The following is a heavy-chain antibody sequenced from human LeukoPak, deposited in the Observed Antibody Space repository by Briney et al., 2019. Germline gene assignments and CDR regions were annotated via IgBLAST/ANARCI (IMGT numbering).Heavy chain of an antibody. J-gene: IGHJ4*02. CDR2: ISISSSYI. D-gene: IGHD6-13*01. Sequence: PGGSLRLSCAASGFTFSSYSMNWVRQAPGKGLEWVSSISISSSYIYYADSVKGRFTISRDNAKTSLYLQMNSLRAEDTAVYFCARESAAGRTRGDGFFDYWGQGTLVTVSS. V-gene: IGHV3-21*01. CDR3: ARESAAGRTRGDGFFDY. CDR1: GFTFSSYS.